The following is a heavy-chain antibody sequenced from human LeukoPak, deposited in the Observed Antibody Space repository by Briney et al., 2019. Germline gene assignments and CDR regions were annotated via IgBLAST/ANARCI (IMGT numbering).Heavy chain of an antibody. CDR1: GGTFSSYA. J-gene: IGHJ4*02. CDR2: INTNTGNP. Sequence: ASVKVSCKASGGTFSSYAISWVRQAPGQGLEWMGWINTNTGNPTYAQGFTGRFVFSLDTSVSTAYLQISSLKAEDTAVYYCARGYSSGWSLRFWDYWGQGTLVTVSS. V-gene: IGHV7-4-1*02. D-gene: IGHD6-19*01. CDR3: ARGYSSGWSLRFWDY.